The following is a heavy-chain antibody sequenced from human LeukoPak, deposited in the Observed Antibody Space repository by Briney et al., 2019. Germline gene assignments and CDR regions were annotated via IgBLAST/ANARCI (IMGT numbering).Heavy chain of an antibody. D-gene: IGHD3-9*01. CDR3: ARPSYYDILTGLDY. Sequence: GGSLRLSCAASGFTFSDYYMSWIRQAPGKGLEWVSYISSSSSYTNYADSVKGRFTISRDNAKNSLYLQMNSLRAEDTAVYYCARPSYYDILTGLDYWGQGTLVTVSS. V-gene: IGHV3-11*06. CDR1: GFTFSDYY. CDR2: ISSSSSYT. J-gene: IGHJ4*02.